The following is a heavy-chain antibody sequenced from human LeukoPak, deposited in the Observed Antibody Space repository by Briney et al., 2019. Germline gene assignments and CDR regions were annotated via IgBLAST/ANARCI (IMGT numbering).Heavy chain of an antibody. J-gene: IGHJ5*02. CDR3: AREMTVTLFSFSVEAGFGP. V-gene: IGHV3-74*01. CDR2: INSDGSST. Sequence: GGSLRLSCAASGFTFSSYWMHWVRQAPGKGLVWVSRINSDGSSTSYADSVKGRFTISRDNAKNTLYLQMNSLRAEDTAVYYCAREMTVTLFSFSVEAGFGPWGQGTLVTVSS. CDR1: GFTFSSYW. D-gene: IGHD4-11*01.